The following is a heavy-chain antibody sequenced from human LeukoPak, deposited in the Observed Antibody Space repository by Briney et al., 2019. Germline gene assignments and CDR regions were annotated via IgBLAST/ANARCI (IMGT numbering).Heavy chain of an antibody. V-gene: IGHV3-21*01. CDR1: GFTFSSYS. CDR3: ARDRYLPEYYYDSSGIFDI. J-gene: IGHJ3*02. Sequence: GGSLRLSCAASGFTFSSYSMNWVRQAPGKGLEWVSSISSSSSYIYYADSVKGRFTIPRDNAKNSLYLQMNSLRAEDTAVYYCARDRYLPEYYYDSSGIFDIWGQGTMVTVSS. CDR2: ISSSSSYI. D-gene: IGHD3-22*01.